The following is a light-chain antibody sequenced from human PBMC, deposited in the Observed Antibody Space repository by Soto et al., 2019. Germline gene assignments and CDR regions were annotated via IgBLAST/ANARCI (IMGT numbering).Light chain of an antibody. CDR1: SSNIGGNS. CDR3: GSWDSSLSAYV. J-gene: IGLJ1*01. V-gene: IGLV1-51*01. Sequence: QSVLTQPPSVSAAPGQKVTISCSGSSSNIGGNSVSWYQQLPGTAPKLLIYDDNKRPSGIPGRFSGSKSGTSATLGITGFQTGDGADYYCGSWDSSLSAYVFGTGTKVTVL. CDR2: DDN.